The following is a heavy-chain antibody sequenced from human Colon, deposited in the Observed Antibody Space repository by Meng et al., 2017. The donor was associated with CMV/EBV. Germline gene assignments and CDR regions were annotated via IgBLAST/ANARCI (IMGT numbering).Heavy chain of an antibody. Sequence: QPWGGGLLITSETLSLTLAQTARSLSPSCLSSNRQSPGKGLEWIAEIHHTGSTHYHQCLKRRVTISIDTYNSHLSLKLTSATAADPAVYYCERGGGTPIRRVLPFDFWGQGTLVTVSS. CDR3: ERGGGTPIRRVLPFDF. CDR1: ARSLSPSC. D-gene: IGHD3-10*01. CDR2: IHHTGST. V-gene: IGHV4-34*01. J-gene: IGHJ4*02.